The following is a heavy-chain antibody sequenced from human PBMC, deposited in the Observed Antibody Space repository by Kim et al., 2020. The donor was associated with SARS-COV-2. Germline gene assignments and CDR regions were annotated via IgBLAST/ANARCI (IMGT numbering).Heavy chain of an antibody. V-gene: IGHV1-3*01. Sequence: ASVKVSCKASGYTFTSYAMHWVRQAPGQRLEWMGWINAGNGNTKYSQKFQGRVTITRDTSASTAYMELSSLRSEDTAVYYCARVPRTATIFGWFDPWGQGTLVTVSS. CDR3: ARVPRTATIFGWFDP. CDR2: INAGNGNT. J-gene: IGHJ5*02. CDR1: GYTFTSYA. D-gene: IGHD3-3*01.